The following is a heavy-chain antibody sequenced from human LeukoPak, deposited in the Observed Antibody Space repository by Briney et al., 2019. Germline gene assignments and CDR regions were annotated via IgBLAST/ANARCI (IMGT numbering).Heavy chain of an antibody. CDR2: ISGSGGST. CDR3: AKCFYYYDSSGYSVDY. V-gene: IGHV3-23*01. J-gene: IGHJ4*02. Sequence: GSLRPSCAASGFTFSSYAMSWVRQAPGKGLEWVSAISGSGGSTYYADSVKGRFTISRDNSKNTLYLQMNSLRAEDTAVYYCAKCFYYYDSSGYSVDYWGQGTLVTVSS. D-gene: IGHD3-22*01. CDR1: GFTFSSYA.